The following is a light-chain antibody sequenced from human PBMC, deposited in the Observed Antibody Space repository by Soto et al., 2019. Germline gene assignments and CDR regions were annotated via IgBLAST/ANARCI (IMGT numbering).Light chain of an antibody. V-gene: IGKV3-11*01. CDR2: DAS. CDR1: QSVSSY. CDR3: QQRSNWPLT. J-gene: IGKJ1*01. Sequence: EIVLTQSPATLSLSPGERATLSCRASQSVSSYFAWYQQRPGQPPRLLIYDASNRATGIPARFSGSGSGTDFTLTISSLEPEDFAVYYCQQRSNWPLTFGQGDPGGYQ.